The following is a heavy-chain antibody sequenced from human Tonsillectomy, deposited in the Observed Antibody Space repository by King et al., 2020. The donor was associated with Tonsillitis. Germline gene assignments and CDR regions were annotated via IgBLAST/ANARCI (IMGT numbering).Heavy chain of an antibody. CDR3: ARQESAAGTEPFDF. Sequence: QLQESGPGLVKPSETLSLTCTVSGGSISSDTSYWGWIRQPAGKGLEWIGNIYYSGHTYYNPSLKSRVTLSIDTSKNQFSPKVSSVTAADTAVYYCARQESAAGTEPFDFWGQGTLVTVSS. J-gene: IGHJ4*02. CDR1: GGSISSDTSY. V-gene: IGHV4-39*07. D-gene: IGHD6-13*01. CDR2: IYYSGHT.